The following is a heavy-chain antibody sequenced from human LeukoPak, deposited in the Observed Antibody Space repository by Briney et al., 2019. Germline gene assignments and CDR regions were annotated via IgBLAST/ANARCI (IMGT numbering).Heavy chain of an antibody. CDR2: ISVSSSTI. V-gene: IGHV3-48*01. Sequence: PGGSLRLSCAASGFTFSSYSMNWVRQAPGKGLEWVSYISVSSSTIYYADSVKGRFTISRDNSKNTLYLQMNSLRAEDTAVYYCARMGLYYYDSSGYYYTGYFDYWGQGTLVTVSS. CDR1: GFTFSSYS. D-gene: IGHD3-22*01. CDR3: ARMGLYYYDSSGYYYTGYFDY. J-gene: IGHJ4*02.